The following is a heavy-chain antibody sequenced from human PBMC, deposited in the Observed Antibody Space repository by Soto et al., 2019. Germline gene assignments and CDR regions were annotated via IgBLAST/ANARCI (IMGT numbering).Heavy chain of an antibody. Sequence: GGSLRLSCAASGFTVSSNYMSWVRQAPGKGLEWVSVIYSGGSTYYADSVKGRFTISRDNSKNTLFLQMNSLRAEDTAVYYCARESSLSAADYYYYGMDVWGQGTTVTVSS. CDR2: IYSGGST. D-gene: IGHD2-2*01. CDR1: GFTVSSNY. V-gene: IGHV3-66*01. J-gene: IGHJ6*02. CDR3: ARESSLSAADYYYYGMDV.